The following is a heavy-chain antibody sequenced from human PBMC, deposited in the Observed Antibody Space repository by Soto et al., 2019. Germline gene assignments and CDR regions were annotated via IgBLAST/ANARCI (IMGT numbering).Heavy chain of an antibody. CDR3: TRHTGYDSSLDY. CDR1: GYTFTGHW. V-gene: IGHV5-10-1*01. CDR2: IDPSDSYT. J-gene: IGHJ4*02. Sequence: GESLKISCHGSGYTFTGHWISWVRQMPGKGLEWMGRIDPSDSYTDYSPTVQGHVTMSADKSINTAYLQWSSLQASDTAVYYCTRHTGYDSSLDYWGQGTLVTSPQ. D-gene: IGHD5-12*01.